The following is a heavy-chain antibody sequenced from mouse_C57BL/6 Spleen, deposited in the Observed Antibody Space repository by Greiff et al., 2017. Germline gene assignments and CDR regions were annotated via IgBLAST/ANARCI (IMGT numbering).Heavy chain of an antibody. CDR2: ILPGSGST. J-gene: IGHJ4*01. V-gene: IGHV1-9*01. CDR1: GYTFTGYW. D-gene: IGHD4-1*01. CDR3: ARRRTGTFYAMDY. Sequence: QVQLQQSGAELMKPGASVKLSCKATGYTFTGYWIEWVKQRPGHGLEWIGEILPGSGSTNYNAKFKGKATFTADTSSNTAYMQLSSLTTEDSAIYYCARRRTGTFYAMDYWGQGTSVTVSS.